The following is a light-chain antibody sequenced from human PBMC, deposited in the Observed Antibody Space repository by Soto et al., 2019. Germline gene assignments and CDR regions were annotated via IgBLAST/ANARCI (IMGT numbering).Light chain of an antibody. Sequence: QPVLTQSSSASASLGSSVKLTCTLSSGHSSYIIAWHQQQPGKAPRFFMKLEGSGSYNKGSGVPDRFSGSSSGADRYLTISNLQFEDEADYYCETWDSNTRVFGGGTKLTV. V-gene: IGLV4-60*02. J-gene: IGLJ3*02. CDR1: SGHSSYI. CDR3: ETWDSNTRV. CDR2: LEGSGSY.